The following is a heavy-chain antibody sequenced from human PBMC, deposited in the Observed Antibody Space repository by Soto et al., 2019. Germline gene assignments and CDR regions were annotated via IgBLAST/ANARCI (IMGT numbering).Heavy chain of an antibody. D-gene: IGHD3-10*01. J-gene: IGHJ5*02. CDR1: GFTFSDYY. CDR3: ARAVRGVIRFDP. CDR2: ISSSSSYT. V-gene: IGHV3-11*05. Sequence: GGSLRLSCAASGFTFSDYYMSWVRQAPGKGLGWVSYISSSSSYTNYADSVKGRFTISRDNAKNSLYLQMNSLRAEDTAVYYCARAVRGVIRFDPWGQGTLVTVSS.